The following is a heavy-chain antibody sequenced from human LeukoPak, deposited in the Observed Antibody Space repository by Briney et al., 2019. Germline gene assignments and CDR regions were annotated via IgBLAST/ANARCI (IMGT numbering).Heavy chain of an antibody. CDR1: GGTFSSYA. D-gene: IGHD5-18*01. Sequence: GASVKVSFKASGGTFSSYAISWVRQAPGQGLEWMGGIIPIFGTANYAQKFQGRVTITADESTSTAYMELSSLRSEDTAVYYCARDPRGYSYGYGNWFDPWGQGTLVTVSS. CDR3: ARDPRGYSYGYGNWFDP. J-gene: IGHJ5*02. V-gene: IGHV1-69*13. CDR2: IIPIFGTA.